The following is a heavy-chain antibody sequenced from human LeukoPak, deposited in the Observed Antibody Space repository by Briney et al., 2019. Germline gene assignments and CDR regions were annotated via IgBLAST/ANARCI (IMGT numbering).Heavy chain of an antibody. V-gene: IGHV3-7*01. J-gene: IGHJ5*02. D-gene: IGHD2-15*01. Sequence: GGSLRLSCAASGFTFSSYWMSWVRQAPGKGLEWVANIKQDGSEKYYVDSVKGRFTISRDNAKNSLYLQMNSLRADDTAVYYCAGSCYFDWFVPWGQGTLVTVSS. CDR1: GFTFSSYW. CDR3: AGSCYFDWFVP. CDR2: IKQDGSEK.